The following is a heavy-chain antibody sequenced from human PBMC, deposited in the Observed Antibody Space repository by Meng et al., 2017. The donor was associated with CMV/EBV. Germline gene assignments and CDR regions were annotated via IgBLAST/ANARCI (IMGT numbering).Heavy chain of an antibody. J-gene: IGHJ4*02. CDR2: ISYDGSNK. D-gene: IGHD6-6*01. V-gene: IGHV3-30*04. CDR3: ARDRAIAARHFDY. CDR1: GFTFSSYA. Sequence: GESLKIPCAASGFTFSSYAMHWVRQAPGKGLEWVAVISYDGSNKYYADSVKGRFTISRDNSKNTLYLQMNSLGAEDTAVYYCARDRAIAARHFDYWGQGTLVTVSS.